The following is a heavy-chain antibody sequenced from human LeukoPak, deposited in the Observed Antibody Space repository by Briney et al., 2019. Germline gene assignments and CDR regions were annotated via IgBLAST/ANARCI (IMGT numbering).Heavy chain of an antibody. V-gene: IGHV3-48*01. CDR3: ARFAAGGSYYYYMDV. J-gene: IGHJ6*03. D-gene: IGHD6-25*01. Sequence: ETLSLTCTVSGASISSSGYFWAWIRQPPGKGLEWVSNIGTSSTTIYYADSVKGRFTISRDNAKNSLYLQMNSLRADDTAVYYCARFAAGGSYYYYMDVWGKGTTVTVSS. CDR1: GASISSSGYF. CDR2: IGTSSTTI.